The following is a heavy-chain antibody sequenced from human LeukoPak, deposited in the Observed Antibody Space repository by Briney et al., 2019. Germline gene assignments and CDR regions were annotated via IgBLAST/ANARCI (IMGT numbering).Heavy chain of an antibody. Sequence: GGSQRLSCAASGFSVSTNHMIWVRQAPGKGPEWVSVIYSGGSIYYADSVKGRFTISRDNSKNTLYLQMNSLRAEDTAVYYCARDRSSGLLWFGELLGDAFDIWGQGTMVTVSS. V-gene: IGHV3-66*01. J-gene: IGHJ3*02. CDR1: GFSVSTNH. D-gene: IGHD3-10*01. CDR3: ARDRSSGLLWFGELLGDAFDI. CDR2: IYSGGSI.